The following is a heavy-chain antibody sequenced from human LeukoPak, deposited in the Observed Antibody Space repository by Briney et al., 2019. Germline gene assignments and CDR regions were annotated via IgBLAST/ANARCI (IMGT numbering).Heavy chain of an antibody. V-gene: IGHV4-39*01. Sequence: PSETLSLTSTVSGGSISSSSYYWGWIRQPPGKGLEWIGSIYYSGSTCYNPSLKSRVTISVDTSKNQFSLKLSSVTAADTAAYYCARHVGHYYGMDVWGQGTTVTVSS. J-gene: IGHJ6*02. CDR2: IYYSGST. CDR3: ARHVGHYYGMDV. CDR1: GGSISSSSYY.